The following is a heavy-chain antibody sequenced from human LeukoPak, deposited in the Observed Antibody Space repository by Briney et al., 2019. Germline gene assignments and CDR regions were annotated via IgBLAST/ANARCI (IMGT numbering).Heavy chain of an antibody. J-gene: IGHJ4*02. V-gene: IGHV1-8*01. Sequence: ASVKVSCKASGYTVATYDINWVRQATGQELEWMGWMNPNSNNTGYAQQFQGRVTMTRNTSRSTAYMELTSLRSEDTVVYYCARGHDYWGQGTLVTVSS. CDR3: ARGHDY. CDR2: MNPNSNNT. CDR1: GYTVATYD.